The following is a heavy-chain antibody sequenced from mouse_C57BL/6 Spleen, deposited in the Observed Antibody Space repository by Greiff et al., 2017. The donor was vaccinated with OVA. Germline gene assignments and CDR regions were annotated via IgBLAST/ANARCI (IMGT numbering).Heavy chain of an antibody. CDR2: IYPGDGDT. CDR1: GYAFSSSW. D-gene: IGHD1-1*01. V-gene: IGHV1-82*01. Sequence: QVHVKQSGPELVKPGASVKISCKASGYAFSSSWMNWVKQRPGKGLEWIGRIYPGDGDTNYNGKFKGKATLTADKSSSTAYMQLSSLTSEDSAVYFCARWYYGSKYYFDYWGQGTTLTVSS. J-gene: IGHJ2*01. CDR3: ARWYYGSKYYFDY.